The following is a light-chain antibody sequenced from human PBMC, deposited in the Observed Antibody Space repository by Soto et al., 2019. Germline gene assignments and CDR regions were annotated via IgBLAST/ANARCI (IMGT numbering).Light chain of an antibody. CDR2: DAS. J-gene: IGKJ1*01. V-gene: IGKV3-11*01. CDR1: QSVSSY. CDR3: QQRRYWPVT. Sequence: EIVLTQSPAILSMSPGERATLSCRASQSVSSYFAWYQQKPGQAPRLLIYDASNRATGVPARFSGSGSGPDFPLTISSLEPEDFAVYYCQQRRYWPVTFGQGTKVEIK.